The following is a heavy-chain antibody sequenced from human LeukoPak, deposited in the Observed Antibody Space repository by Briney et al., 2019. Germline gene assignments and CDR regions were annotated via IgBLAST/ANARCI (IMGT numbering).Heavy chain of an antibody. CDR1: GGTFSSYA. J-gene: IGHJ5*02. V-gene: IGHV1-69*01. D-gene: IGHD2-2*01. Sequence: SVKVSCKASGGTFSSYAISWVRQAPGQGLEWVGGIIPIFGTANYAQKFQGRVTITADESTSTAYMELSSLRSEDTAVYYCARHYCSSTSCYVDGWFDPWGQGTLVTASS. CDR2: IIPIFGTA. CDR3: ARHYCSSTSCYVDGWFDP.